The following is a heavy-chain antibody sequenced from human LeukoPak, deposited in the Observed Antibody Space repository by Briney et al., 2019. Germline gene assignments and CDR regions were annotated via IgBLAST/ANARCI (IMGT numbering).Heavy chain of an antibody. Sequence: ASVKVSCKVSGYTLTQLAMHWVRQAPGKGLEWMGGFDPEDGDTIYSQSFQGRVTMTEDTSTDTAYMELSSLRSDDTAVYYCATHANGYFYYWGQGTLVTVSS. CDR1: GYTLTQLA. D-gene: IGHD2-8*01. J-gene: IGHJ4*02. CDR3: ATHANGYFYY. V-gene: IGHV1-24*01. CDR2: FDPEDGDT.